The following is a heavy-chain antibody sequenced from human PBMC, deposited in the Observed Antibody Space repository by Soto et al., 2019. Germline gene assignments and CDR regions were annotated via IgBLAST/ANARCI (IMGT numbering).Heavy chain of an antibody. J-gene: IGHJ4*02. V-gene: IGHV3-9*01. Sequence: EVQLAESGGGLVQPGRSLRLSCAASGFTFDDYAMHWVRQAPGKGLEWVSGISWNSGSIGYADSVKGRFTISRDNAKNSLYLHMNSLRAEDTALYYCAKDMYMITFGGVFDYWGQGTLVTVSS. CDR2: ISWNSGSI. D-gene: IGHD3-16*01. CDR3: AKDMYMITFGGVFDY. CDR1: GFTFDDYA.